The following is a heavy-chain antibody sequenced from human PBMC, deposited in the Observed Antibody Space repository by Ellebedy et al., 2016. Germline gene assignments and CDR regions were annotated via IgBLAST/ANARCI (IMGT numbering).Heavy chain of an antibody. CDR1: GYSFTNYW. V-gene: IGHV5-51*01. Sequence: GESLKISCKGSGYSFTNYWIGWVRQMPGKGLEWMGIIYPGDSDTRYSPSFQGQVTVSADKSISTAYLQWSSLKASDTAKYYCARTSGSSWYNYYFDYWGQGTLVTVSS. J-gene: IGHJ4*02. CDR3: ARTSGSSWYNYYFDY. D-gene: IGHD6-13*01. CDR2: IYPGDSDT.